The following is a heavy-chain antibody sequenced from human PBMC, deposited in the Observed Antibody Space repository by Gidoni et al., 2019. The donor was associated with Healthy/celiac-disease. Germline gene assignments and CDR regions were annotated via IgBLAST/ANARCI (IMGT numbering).Heavy chain of an antibody. V-gene: IGHV3-15*01. CDR2: IKSKTDAGTT. D-gene: IGHD5-18*01. CDR3: TTPRQLWAELGP. CDR1: GFPFSNAW. Sequence: EVQLVESGGGLVQPGGSLRLSCAASGFPFSNAWMRWVRQAPGKGLEWVGRIKSKTDAGTTDYAAPVKGRFTISSDDSKITLYLQMNSLKTEDTAVYYCTTPRQLWAELGPWGQGTLVTVSS. J-gene: IGHJ5*02.